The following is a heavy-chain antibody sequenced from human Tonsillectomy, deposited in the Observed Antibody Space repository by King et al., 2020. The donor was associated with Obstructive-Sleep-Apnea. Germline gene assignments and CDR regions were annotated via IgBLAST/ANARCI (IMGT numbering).Heavy chain of an antibody. D-gene: IGHD3-22*01. Sequence: QLVESGPEVKKPGTSVKVSCKASGFTFTSSAMQWVRQARGQRLEWIGWIVVGSGNTNYAQKFQERFTITRDMSTSTAYMELSSLRSEDTAVYYCAATGYYYDSSGYENYFDYWGQGTLVTVSS. CDR2: IVVGSGNT. V-gene: IGHV1-58*02. CDR1: GFTFTSSA. J-gene: IGHJ4*02. CDR3: AATGYYYDSSGYENYFDY.